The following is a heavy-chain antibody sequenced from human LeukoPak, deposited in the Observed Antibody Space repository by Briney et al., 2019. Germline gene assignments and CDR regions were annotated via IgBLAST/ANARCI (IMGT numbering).Heavy chain of an antibody. V-gene: IGHV4-4*09. J-gene: IGHJ1*01. CDR1: GGSISSYY. CDR3: ARHVDSSSWYEYFQH. CDR2: IYTSGST. D-gene: IGHD6-13*01. Sequence: PSETLSLTCTVSGGSISSYYWSWIRQPPGKGLEWIGYIYTSGSTNYNPSLKSRVTISVDTSKNQFSLKLSSVTAADTAVYYCARHVDSSSWYEYFQHWGQGTLVTVSS.